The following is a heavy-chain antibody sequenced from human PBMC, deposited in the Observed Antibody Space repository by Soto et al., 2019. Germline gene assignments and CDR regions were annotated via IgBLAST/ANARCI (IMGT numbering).Heavy chain of an antibody. J-gene: IGHJ4*02. CDR3: AQDALAHYDFWS. V-gene: IGHV3-23*01. D-gene: IGHD3-3*01. CDR2: ISNSGRST. CDR1: GLTFSSYA. Sequence: GGSLRLSCAASGLTFSSYAMSWVRQAPGKGLEWVSHISNSGRSTKYADSVKGRFTISRDNSKNTLYLQMNSLRAEDTAIYYCAQDALAHYDFWSWGQGTLVTVYS.